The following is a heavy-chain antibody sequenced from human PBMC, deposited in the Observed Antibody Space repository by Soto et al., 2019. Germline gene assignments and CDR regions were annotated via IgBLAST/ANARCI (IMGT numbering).Heavy chain of an antibody. V-gene: IGHV1-69*06. D-gene: IGHD3-9*01. CDR2: IIPMFGTA. CDR3: ALYLYDILTGYYGPVSDV. CDR1: GGSFSSFA. J-gene: IGHJ6*02. Sequence: GASVKVSCKASGGSFSSFAFSWVRQAPGQGLEWMGGIIPMFGTANYAQKFQGRVTITADKSTSTAYMELSSLRSEDTAVYYCALYLYDILTGYYGPVSDVWGQGTTVTVSS.